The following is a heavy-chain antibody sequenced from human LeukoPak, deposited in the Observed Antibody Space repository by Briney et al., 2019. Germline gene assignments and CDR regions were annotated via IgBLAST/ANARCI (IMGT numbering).Heavy chain of an antibody. J-gene: IGHJ6*02. Sequence: GGSLRLSCAASGFTVSNNYMSWVRQAPGKGLEWVSLLYSSGSTYYTDSVKGRFTISRDSSKNTLYLQMNSLRAEDTAVYYCAGRDKGYYYGMDVWGQGTTVTVSS. CDR1: GFTVSNNY. CDR3: AGRDKGYYYGMDV. D-gene: IGHD5-24*01. V-gene: IGHV3-66*01. CDR2: LYSSGST.